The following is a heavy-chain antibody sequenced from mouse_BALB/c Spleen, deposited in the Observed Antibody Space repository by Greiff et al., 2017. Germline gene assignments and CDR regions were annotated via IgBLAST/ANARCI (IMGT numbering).Heavy chain of an antibody. Sequence: EVKLMESGPGLVKPSQSLSLTCSVTGYSITSGYYWNWIRQFPGNKLEWMGYISYDGSNNYNPSLKNRISITRDTSKNQFFLKLNSVTTEDTATYYCARQDPITTATGYFDVWGAGTTVTVSS. J-gene: IGHJ1*01. CDR3: ARQDPITTATGYFDV. V-gene: IGHV3-6*02. D-gene: IGHD1-2*01. CDR2: ISYDGSN. CDR1: GYSITSGYY.